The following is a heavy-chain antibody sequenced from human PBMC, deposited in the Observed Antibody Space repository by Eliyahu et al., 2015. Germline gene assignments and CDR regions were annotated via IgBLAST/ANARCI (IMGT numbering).Heavy chain of an antibody. CDR1: GGSFSGYX. V-gene: IGHV4-34*01. Sequence: QVQLQQWGAGLLKPSETLSLTCAVYGGSFSGYXWTWIRQPPGKGLEWIGEXNHSGSTNSNPSLKSRVTISVDTSKNQFSLELSSVTAADTAVYYCARGLLDNYWGQGTLVTVSS. CDR3: ARGLLDNY. CDR2: XNHSGST. D-gene: IGHD1-1*01. J-gene: IGHJ4*02.